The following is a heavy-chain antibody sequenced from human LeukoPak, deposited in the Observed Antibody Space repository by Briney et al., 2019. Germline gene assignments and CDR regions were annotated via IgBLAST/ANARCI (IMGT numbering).Heavy chain of an antibody. V-gene: IGHV4-59*11. CDR2: IYYSGST. CDR1: GAAISSHY. Sequence: SETLSLTRTVAGAAISSHYWSWIRQPPGKGLGRIGYIYYSGSTNYNPSPRSRVTISVDTSKNQFSLKLSSVTAADTAVYYCARESGSSSWYTLWGQGTLVTVSS. J-gene: IGHJ4*02. CDR3: ARESGSSSWYTL. D-gene: IGHD6-13*01.